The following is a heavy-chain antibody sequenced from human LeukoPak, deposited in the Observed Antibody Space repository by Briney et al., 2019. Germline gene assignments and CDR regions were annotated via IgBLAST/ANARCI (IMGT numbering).Heavy chain of an antibody. CDR2: IKQGGNEI. CDR3: ARDWAGFVFGIYNYYMDV. CDR1: GFTLSQYW. Sequence: HPGGSLRLSCVVSGFTLSQYWMTWVRQAPGKGLEWVANIKQGGNEIHYVESVKGRFTISRDNAKNSLYLQMNSLRAEDTAVYYCARDWAGFVFGIYNYYMDVWGKGTTVTVSS. J-gene: IGHJ6*03. D-gene: IGHD3-10*02. V-gene: IGHV3-7*01.